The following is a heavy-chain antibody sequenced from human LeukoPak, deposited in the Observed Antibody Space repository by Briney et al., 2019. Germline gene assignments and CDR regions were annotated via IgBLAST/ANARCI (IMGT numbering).Heavy chain of an antibody. V-gene: IGHV3-21*04. Sequence: PGGSPRLSCAASGFTFSSYSMNWVRQAPGKGLEWVSSISSSSSYIYYADSVKGRFTISRDNAKNSLYLQMNSLRSEDTAVYYCARDQDSGSGGLDYWGQGTLVTVSS. CDR2: ISSSSSYI. CDR1: GFTFSSYS. CDR3: ARDQDSGSGGLDY. D-gene: IGHD1-26*01. J-gene: IGHJ4*02.